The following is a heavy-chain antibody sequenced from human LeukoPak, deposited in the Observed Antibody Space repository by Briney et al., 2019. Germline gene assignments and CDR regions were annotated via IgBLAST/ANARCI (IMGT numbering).Heavy chain of an antibody. V-gene: IGHV3-23*01. D-gene: IGHD2-21*01. J-gene: IGHJ4*02. CDR3: ARGVMAARLYYFDY. CDR2: ITGSGDYT. Sequence: PGGSLTLSCAASGFSFGSHPMNCLRQAPGKGLEWVSHITGSGDYTYYIDSVQGRFTISRDNSKNMLFLQMNSLRAEDTAVYYCARGVMAARLYYFDYWGRGILVTVSS. CDR1: GFSFGSHP.